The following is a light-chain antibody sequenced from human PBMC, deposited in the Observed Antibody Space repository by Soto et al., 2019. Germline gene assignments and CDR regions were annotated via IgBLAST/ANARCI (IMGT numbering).Light chain of an antibody. V-gene: IGKV3-20*01. CDR1: QSVSSSS. Sequence: IVLTHSPGTLSFSAGEMATLSFRASQSVSSSSLAWYQQKRGQAPRLLIHDASSRATGIPDRFSGSGSGTVFTLTINILEPDDFAVYYCHQYGNSPQTFGQGTKVDIK. J-gene: IGKJ1*01. CDR2: DAS. CDR3: HQYGNSPQT.